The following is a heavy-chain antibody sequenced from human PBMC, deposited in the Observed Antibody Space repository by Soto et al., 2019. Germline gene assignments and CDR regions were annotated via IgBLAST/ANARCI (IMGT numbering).Heavy chain of an antibody. Sequence: QLQLQESGPGLVKPSETLSLTCTVSGGSISSPTYYWGWIRQSPGKGLEWIGTIYYNGRTYYNPSLKSRVTMSVDTSKNQFSLKLSSMTAPDTAIYYCASLKLVPEGWFDPWGQGTLVTVSS. J-gene: IGHJ5*02. V-gene: IGHV4-39*01. D-gene: IGHD2-2*01. CDR1: GGSISSPTYY. CDR2: IYYNGRT. CDR3: ASLKLVPEGWFDP.